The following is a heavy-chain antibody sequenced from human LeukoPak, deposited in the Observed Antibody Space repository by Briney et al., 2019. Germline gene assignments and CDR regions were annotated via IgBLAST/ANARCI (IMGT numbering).Heavy chain of an antibody. CDR2: IYCSGST. D-gene: IGHD3-10*01. CDR1: GGSISSGGYY. V-gene: IGHV4-31*03. CDR3: ARDFPLGSGTFS. Sequence: PSQTLSLTCTVSGGSISSGGYYWSWIRQHPGKGLEWIGYIYCSGSTYYNPSLKSRVTISVDTSKNQFSLKLSSVTAADTAVYYRARDFPLGSGTFSWGQGTLVTVSS. J-gene: IGHJ4*02.